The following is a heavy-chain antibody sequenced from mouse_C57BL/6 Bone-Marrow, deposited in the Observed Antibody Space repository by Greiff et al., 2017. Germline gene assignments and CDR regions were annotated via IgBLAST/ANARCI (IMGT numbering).Heavy chain of an antibody. V-gene: IGHV1-53*01. Sequence: VQLQQPGTELVKPGASVKLSCKASGYTFTSYWMHWVKQRPGQGLEWIGNINPSNGGTNYNEKFKSKATLTVDKSSSTAYMQLSSLTSEDSAVYYCARSTAQATYYFDYWGQGTTLTVSS. D-gene: IGHD3-2*02. CDR3: ARSTAQATYYFDY. J-gene: IGHJ2*01. CDR1: GYTFTSYW. CDR2: INPSNGGT.